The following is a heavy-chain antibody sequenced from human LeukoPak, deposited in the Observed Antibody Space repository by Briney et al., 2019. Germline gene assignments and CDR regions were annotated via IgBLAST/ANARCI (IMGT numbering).Heavy chain of an antibody. J-gene: IGHJ4*02. D-gene: IGHD6-13*01. CDR3: ARGGIAAAGEDY. CDR2: IIPILGIA. CDR1: GNTFSSYA. Sequence: ASVKVSCKASGNTFSSYAISWVRQAPGQGLEWMGRIIPILGIANYAQKFQGRVTITADKSTSTAYMELSSLRSEDTAVYYCARGGIAAAGEDYWGQGTLVTVSS. V-gene: IGHV1-69*04.